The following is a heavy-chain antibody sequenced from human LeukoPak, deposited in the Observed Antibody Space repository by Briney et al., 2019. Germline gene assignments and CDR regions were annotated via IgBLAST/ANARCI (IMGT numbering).Heavy chain of an antibody. Sequence: GGSLRLSCAASGFTLSSYWMSCVRQAPGKGLERVANIKQDGSEKYYVDSVKGRFTISRDNAKNSLYLQMNSLRAEDTAVYYCARGRYCSSTSCYYFDYWGQGTLVTVSS. CDR1: GFTLSSYW. CDR2: IKQDGSEK. D-gene: IGHD2-2*01. CDR3: ARGRYCSSTSCYYFDY. J-gene: IGHJ4*02. V-gene: IGHV3-7*01.